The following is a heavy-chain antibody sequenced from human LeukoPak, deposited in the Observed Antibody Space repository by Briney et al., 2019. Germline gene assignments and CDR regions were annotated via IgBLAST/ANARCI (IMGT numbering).Heavy chain of an antibody. V-gene: IGHV1-18*01. Sequence: ASVKVSCKASGYTFTSYGISWVRQAPGQGLEWMGWISAYSGNTNYAQKLQGRVTMTTDTSTSTAYMELRSLRSDDTAVYYCARDRGIAAAGTTHDYWGQGTLVTVSS. CDR2: ISAYSGNT. D-gene: IGHD6-13*01. CDR3: ARDRGIAAAGTTHDY. J-gene: IGHJ4*02. CDR1: GYTFTSYG.